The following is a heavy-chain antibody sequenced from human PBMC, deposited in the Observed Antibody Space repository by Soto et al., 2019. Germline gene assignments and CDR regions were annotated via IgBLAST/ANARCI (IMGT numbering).Heavy chain of an antibody. J-gene: IGHJ4*02. CDR2: IFYTGNT. CDR3: ARQKILGATFFDS. D-gene: IGHD1-26*01. CDR1: GDFSSAHY. V-gene: IGHV4-59*08. Sequence: PSETLSLTCTVSGDFSSAHYWSWIRQPPGKGLEWLGYIFYTGNTNYNPSLESRLSISVDTSKNQFFLKLTPMTAADTAVYYCARQKILGATFFDSWGQGTLVTVSS.